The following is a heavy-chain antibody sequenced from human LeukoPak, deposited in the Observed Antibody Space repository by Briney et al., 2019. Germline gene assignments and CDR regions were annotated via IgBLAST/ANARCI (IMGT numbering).Heavy chain of an antibody. CDR3: AKDHDYGDYGWYFDL. CDR2: ISYDGSNK. Sequence: GGSLRLSCAASGFTFSSYGMRWVRQAPGKGLEWVAVISYDGSNKYYADSVKGRFTISRDNSKNTLYLQMNSLRAEDTAVYYCAKDHDYGDYGWYFDLWGRGTLVTVSS. D-gene: IGHD4-17*01. CDR1: GFTFSSYG. V-gene: IGHV3-30*18. J-gene: IGHJ2*01.